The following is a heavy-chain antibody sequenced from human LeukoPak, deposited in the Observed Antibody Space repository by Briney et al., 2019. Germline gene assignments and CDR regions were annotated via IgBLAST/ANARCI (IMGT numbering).Heavy chain of an antibody. D-gene: IGHD1-26*01. Sequence: GGSLRLSCAASGLTFSSYGMHWVRQAPGKGLEWVAVISYDGSNKYYADSVKGRFTISRDNSKNTLYLQMNSLRAEDTAVYYCAKDKFSGSYYNFDYWGQGTLVTVSS. CDR2: ISYDGSNK. CDR3: AKDKFSGSYYNFDY. J-gene: IGHJ4*02. CDR1: GLTFSSYG. V-gene: IGHV3-30*18.